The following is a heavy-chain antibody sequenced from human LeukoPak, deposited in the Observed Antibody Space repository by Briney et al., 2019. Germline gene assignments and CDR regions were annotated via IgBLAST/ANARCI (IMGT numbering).Heavy chain of an antibody. Sequence: GGSLRLSCAASGFTFSTCWMTWVRQAPGKGLEWVANIKQDGSEKNYVDSVKGRFTISRDNAKNSLYLQMNTLSADDTAVYFCAGGISMVRGADYWGQGTLVTVSS. J-gene: IGHJ4*02. D-gene: IGHD3-10*01. V-gene: IGHV3-7*04. CDR2: IKQDGSEK. CDR3: AGGISMVRGADY. CDR1: GFTFSTCW.